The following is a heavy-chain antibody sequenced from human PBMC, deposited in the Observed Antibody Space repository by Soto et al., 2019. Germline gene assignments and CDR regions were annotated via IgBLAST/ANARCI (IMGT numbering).Heavy chain of an antibody. D-gene: IGHD6-13*01. CDR2: ISGSSDFL. V-gene: IGHV3-21*01. CDR3: ATSTWYAFDI. J-gene: IGHJ3*02. CDR1: GFTFSNSI. Sequence: PVGSLRLSCAASGFTFSNSIINWVRQAPGQGLEWVSSISGSSDFLYYADSVKGRFTISRDTATNSLYLQMNRLRAEDTAVYYCATSTWYAFDIWGQGTMVTVSS.